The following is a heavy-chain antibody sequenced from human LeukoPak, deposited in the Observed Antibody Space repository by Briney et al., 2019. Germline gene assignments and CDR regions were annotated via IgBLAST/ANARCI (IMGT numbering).Heavy chain of an antibody. CDR1: GFTVSNNY. J-gene: IGHJ4*02. Sequence: GGSLRLSCAASGFTVSNNYMSWVRQVPGKGPEWVSGILDNGDTNYADSVKGRFTISRDNSKNTLYLQMSSLRADDTTVYYCVRGRLFRGGFDSWGQGTLVTVS. D-gene: IGHD2-15*01. V-gene: IGHV3-53*01. CDR3: VRGRLFRGGFDS. CDR2: ILDNGDT.